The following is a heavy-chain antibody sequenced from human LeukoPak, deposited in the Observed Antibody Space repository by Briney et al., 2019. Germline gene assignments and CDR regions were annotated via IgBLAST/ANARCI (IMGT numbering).Heavy chain of an antibody. CDR3: AKGAVVVVAATMNFDY. J-gene: IGHJ4*02. Sequence: PGGSLRLSCAASGFTFSSYAMHWVRQAPGKGLEWVAVISYDGSNKYYADSVKGRFTISRDNSKNTLYLQMNSLRAEDTAVYYCAKGAVVVVAATMNFDYWGQGTLVTVSS. CDR2: ISYDGSNK. V-gene: IGHV3-30*04. D-gene: IGHD2-15*01. CDR1: GFTFSSYA.